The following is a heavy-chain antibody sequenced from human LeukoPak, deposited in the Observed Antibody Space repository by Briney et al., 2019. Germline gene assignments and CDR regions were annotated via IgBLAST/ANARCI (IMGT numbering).Heavy chain of an antibody. J-gene: IGHJ4*02. CDR1: GGSFSGYY. CDR2: IHYSGST. Sequence: PSETLSLTCAVYGGSFSGYYWSWIRQPPGKGLEWIGYIHYSGSTYYNPSLKSRVTISVDTSKNQFSLKLSSVTAADTAVYYCARLKGYCTDGICYTILFDYWGQGTLVTVSS. CDR3: ARLKGYCTDGICYTILFDY. D-gene: IGHD2-8*01. V-gene: IGHV4-34*01.